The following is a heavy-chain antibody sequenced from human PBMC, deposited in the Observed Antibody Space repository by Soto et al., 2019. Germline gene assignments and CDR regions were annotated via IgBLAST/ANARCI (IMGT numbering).Heavy chain of an antibody. V-gene: IGHV3-23*01. D-gene: IGHD2-2*01. CDR1: GYTFTGYY. Sequence: SCKASGYTFTGYYMHWVRQAPGKGLEWVSAISGSGGSTYYADSVKGRFTISRDNSKNTLYLQMNSLRAEDTAVYYCACIVVVPAATLSNGMDVWGQGTTVTVSS. J-gene: IGHJ6*02. CDR3: ACIVVVPAATLSNGMDV. CDR2: ISGSGGST.